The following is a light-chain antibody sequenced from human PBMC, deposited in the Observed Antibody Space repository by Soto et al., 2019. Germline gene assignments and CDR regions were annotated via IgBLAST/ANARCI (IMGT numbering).Light chain of an antibody. Sequence: EIAMTQSPATLSVSPGERATLSCRASQSVSRNLAWYQQKPGQAPRLLIYGASTRATGIPARFSGSGSGTEFTLTVSSLQSEDFAVYYCQQYNNWPFTFGPGTKVDIK. J-gene: IGKJ3*01. V-gene: IGKV3-15*01. CDR1: QSVSRN. CDR3: QQYNNWPFT. CDR2: GAS.